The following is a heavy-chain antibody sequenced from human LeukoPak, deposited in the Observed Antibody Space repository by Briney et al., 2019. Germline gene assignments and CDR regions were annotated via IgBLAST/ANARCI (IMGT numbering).Heavy chain of an antibody. CDR3: ARAAPWFGEFDAFDI. D-gene: IGHD3-10*01. J-gene: IGHJ3*02. CDR2: IYYSGST. Sequence: SETLSLTCTVSGGSISSYYWSWIRQPPGKGLEWVGYIYYSGSTNYNPSLKSRVTISVDTSKNQFSLKLSSVTAADTAVYYCARAAPWFGEFDAFDIWGQGTMVTVSS. CDR1: GGSISSYY. V-gene: IGHV4-59*01.